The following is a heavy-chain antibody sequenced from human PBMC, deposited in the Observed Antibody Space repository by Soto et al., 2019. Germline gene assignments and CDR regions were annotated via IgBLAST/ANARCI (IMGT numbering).Heavy chain of an antibody. Sequence: SETLSLTCSVSGGSITSTSYYWGWIRQPPGKGLEWIGSIYRSGFTYDNPSLKSRLTISFDSSTNQLSLKLSSVTAADTAVYYCVRHPLVRAVKDFCWFDPWGQGALVTVSS. CDR3: VRHPLVRAVKDFCWFDP. D-gene: IGHD3-10*01. V-gene: IGHV4-39*01. CDR1: GGSITSTSYY. CDR2: IYRSGFT. J-gene: IGHJ5*02.